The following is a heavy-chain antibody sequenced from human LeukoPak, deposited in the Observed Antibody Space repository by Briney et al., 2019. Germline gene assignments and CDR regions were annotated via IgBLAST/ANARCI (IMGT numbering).Heavy chain of an antibody. CDR1: GFTFSSYT. J-gene: IGHJ4*02. D-gene: IGHD3-22*01. CDR2: ISSSSSTI. CDR3: AGALTYYYDSSGYYLDY. V-gene: IGHV3-48*01. Sequence: GGSLRLSCSASGFTFSSYTMNWVRQAPGKGLEWVSHISSSSSTIYYADSVKGRFTISRDNAKNSLYLQMNSLRAEDTAVYYCAGALTYYYDSSGYYLDYWGQGTLVTVSS.